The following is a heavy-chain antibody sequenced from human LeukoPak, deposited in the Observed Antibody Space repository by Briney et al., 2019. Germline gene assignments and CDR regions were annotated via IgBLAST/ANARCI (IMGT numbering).Heavy chain of an antibody. CDR2: IYYSGST. CDR3: AGTTYYYDSSGSDHYYFDY. CDR1: GGSISSGGYY. V-gene: IGHV4-31*03. Sequence: SQTLSLTCTVSGGSISSGGYYWSWLRQHPGTGLEWIGYIYYSGSTYYNPSLKSRVTISVDTSKNQFSLKLSSVTAADTAVYYCAGTTYYYDSSGSDHYYFDYWGQGTLVTVSS. D-gene: IGHD3-22*01. J-gene: IGHJ4*02.